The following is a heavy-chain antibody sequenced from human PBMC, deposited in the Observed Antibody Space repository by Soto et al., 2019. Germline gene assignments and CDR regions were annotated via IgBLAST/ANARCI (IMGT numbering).Heavy chain of an antibody. CDR1: GGSISSSSYY. CDR3: ARQYSYSSSWFISNWFDP. D-gene: IGHD6-13*01. CDR2: IYYSGST. Sequence: PSEILSLTCTVSGGSISSSSYYWGWIRQPPGKGLEWIGSIYYSGSTYYNPSLKSRVTISVDTSKNQFSLKLSSVTAADTAVYYCARQYSYSSSWFISNWFDPWGQGTLVTVSS. V-gene: IGHV4-39*01. J-gene: IGHJ5*02.